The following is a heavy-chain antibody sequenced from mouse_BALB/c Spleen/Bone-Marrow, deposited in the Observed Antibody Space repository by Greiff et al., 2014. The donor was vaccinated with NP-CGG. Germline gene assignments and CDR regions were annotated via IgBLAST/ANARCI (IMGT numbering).Heavy chain of an antibody. CDR1: GFSLTDYG. CDR3: AEHTLRYYAMDY. J-gene: IGHJ4*01. V-gene: IGHV2-6-5*01. D-gene: IGHD1-1*01. Sequence: VNVVESGPGLVAPSQSLSITCTVSGFSLTDYGVSWIRQPPGKGLEWLGVIWGGGSTYYNSSLKSRLSISKDNSKSQVFLKMNNLQTDDTAMYYCAEHTLRYYAMDYWGQGTSVTVSS. CDR2: IWGGGST.